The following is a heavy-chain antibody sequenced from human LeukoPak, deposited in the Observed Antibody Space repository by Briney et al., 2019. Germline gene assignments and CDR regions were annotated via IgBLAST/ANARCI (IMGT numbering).Heavy chain of an antibody. V-gene: IGHV4-39*01. CDR3: ARRKGYVWFHYWYFDL. CDR1: GGSISSCSYY. CDR2: IYYSGST. J-gene: IGHJ2*01. Sequence: SETLSLTCTVSGGSISSCSYYWGWLRQPPGQGLEGNGSIYYSGSTYYNPSLKSLVTIYVDTSKYQFSLKLSSVTAADTAGYYCARRKGYVWFHYWYFDLWGRGTLVTVSS. D-gene: IGHD3-16*01.